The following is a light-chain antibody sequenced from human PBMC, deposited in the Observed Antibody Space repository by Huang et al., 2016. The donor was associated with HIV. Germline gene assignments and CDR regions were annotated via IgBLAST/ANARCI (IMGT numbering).Light chain of an antibody. CDR1: QSDSSTY. CDR2: GTS. Sequence: EIVLTQSPGTLSLSPGDRATLSCRASQSDSSTYLAWYQHKPGQAPRLLISGTSSRATGIPDRFSGSGSGTDFTLTISRLEPEDFAVYYCQQYGNWWTFGQGTKVEIK. CDR3: QQYGNWWT. J-gene: IGKJ1*01. V-gene: IGKV3-20*01.